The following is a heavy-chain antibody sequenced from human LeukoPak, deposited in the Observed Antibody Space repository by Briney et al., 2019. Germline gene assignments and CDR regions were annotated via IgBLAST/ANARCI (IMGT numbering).Heavy chain of an antibody. Sequence: SVKVSCKASGGTFSSYAISWVRQAPGQGLEWMGRIIPIFGTSNYAQKFQGRVTITTDESTSTAYMELSSLRSEDTAVYYCARGVAVAVTFDYWGQGTLVTVSS. V-gene: IGHV1-69*05. CDR2: IIPIFGTS. CDR1: GGTFSSYA. J-gene: IGHJ4*02. CDR3: ARGVAVAVTFDY. D-gene: IGHD6-19*01.